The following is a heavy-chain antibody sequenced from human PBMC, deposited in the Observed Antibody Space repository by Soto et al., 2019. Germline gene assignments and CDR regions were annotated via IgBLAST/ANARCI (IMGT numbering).Heavy chain of an antibody. J-gene: IGHJ5*02. CDR2: LNPKGGES. V-gene: IGHV1-46*01. CDR1: GYRFVDYY. Sequence: ASVKVSCKASGYRFVDYYIHWVRQAPGQGLEWMGILNPKGGESKYAQKFQGRVTMTRDTSRSTVYMELRSLRSDDTAIYYCARSSGGNFGIIIEGSNWFDPWGQGTLVTVSS. D-gene: IGHD3-3*01. CDR3: ARSSGGNFGIIIEGSNWFDP.